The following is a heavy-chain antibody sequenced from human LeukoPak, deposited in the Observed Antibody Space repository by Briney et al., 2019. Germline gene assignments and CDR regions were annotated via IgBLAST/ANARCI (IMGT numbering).Heavy chain of an antibody. J-gene: IGHJ4*02. CDR1: GYTFTSYD. D-gene: IGHD2-15*01. Sequence: GASVKVSCKASGYTFTSYDINWVRQATGQGLEWMEWMNPNSGNTGYAQKFQGRVTITRDTSASTAYMELSSLRSEDTAVYYCARDGTRYCSGGSCLDYWGQGTLVTVSS. CDR3: ARDGTRYCSGGSCLDY. CDR2: MNPNSGNT. V-gene: IGHV1-8*03.